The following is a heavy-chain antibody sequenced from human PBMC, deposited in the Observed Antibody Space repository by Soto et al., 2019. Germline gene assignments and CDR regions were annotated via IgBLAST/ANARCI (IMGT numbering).Heavy chain of an antibody. V-gene: IGHV4-59*01. Sequence: QVXLXESXXXXXXXSEXXSLTCTVSGGSISSYYWSWIRQPPGKGLEWIGYIYYRGSTNYNPSLKSRVTISVDTSKNQFSLKLSSVTAADTAMYYCARFNWYFDLWGRGTLVTVSS. CDR3: ARFNWYFDL. J-gene: IGHJ2*01. CDR2: IYYRGST. CDR1: GGSISSYY.